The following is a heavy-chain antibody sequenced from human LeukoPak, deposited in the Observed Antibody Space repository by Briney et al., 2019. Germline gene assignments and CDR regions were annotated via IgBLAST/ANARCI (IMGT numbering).Heavy chain of an antibody. CDR2: IRYDGSNK. CDR3: AKGVDIVVIVSALDY. Sequence: GGSLRLSCAASGFTFSSYGMHWVRQAPAKGLEWVAFIRYDGSNKYYADSVKGRFTISKDNSKNTLYLQMNSLRAEDTAVYYCAKGVDIVVIVSALDYWGQGTLVTVSS. V-gene: IGHV3-30*02. CDR1: GFTFSSYG. D-gene: IGHD2-15*01. J-gene: IGHJ4*02.